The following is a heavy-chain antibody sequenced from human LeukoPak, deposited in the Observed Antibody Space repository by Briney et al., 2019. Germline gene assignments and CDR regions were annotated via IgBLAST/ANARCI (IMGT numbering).Heavy chain of an antibody. Sequence: SETLSLTCAVYGGSFSGYYWSWIRQPPGKGLEWIGEINHSGSTNYNPSLKSRVTISVDTSKNQFSLKLSSVTAADTAVYYCARERRWLPFDYWGQGTLVTVSS. CDR2: INHSGST. J-gene: IGHJ4*02. CDR3: ARERRWLPFDY. V-gene: IGHV4-34*01. D-gene: IGHD5-24*01. CDR1: GGSFSGYY.